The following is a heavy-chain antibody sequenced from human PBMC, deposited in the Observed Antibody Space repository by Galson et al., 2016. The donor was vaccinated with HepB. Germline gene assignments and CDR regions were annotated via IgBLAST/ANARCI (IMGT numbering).Heavy chain of an antibody. CDR3: ARVYYANTGYKFFDL. CDR2: MNQDGSER. V-gene: IGHV3-7*01. D-gene: IGHD3-22*01. J-gene: IGHJ4*02. CDR1: GFTFSSYY. Sequence: SLRLSCAASGFTFSSYYMSWVRQVPGKGLEWVANMNQDGSERFYMDSVRGRFTISRDNAKNSLYLQMNSLRDDDTAMYYCARVYYANTGYKFFDLWGQGALVTVSS.